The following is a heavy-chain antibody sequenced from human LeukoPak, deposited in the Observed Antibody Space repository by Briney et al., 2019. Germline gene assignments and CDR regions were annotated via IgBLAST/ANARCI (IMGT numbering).Heavy chain of an antibody. CDR1: GFTFSSYG. CDR2: ISYDGSNK. V-gene: IGHV3-30*18. D-gene: IGHD4/OR15-4a*01. J-gene: IGHJ4*02. CDR3: AKLRS. Sequence: GGPLRLSCAASGFTFSSYGMHWVRQAPGKGLEWVAVISYDGSNKYYADSVKGRFTVSRDNSKNTLYLQMNSLRAEDTAVYYCAKLRSWGQGTLVTVSS.